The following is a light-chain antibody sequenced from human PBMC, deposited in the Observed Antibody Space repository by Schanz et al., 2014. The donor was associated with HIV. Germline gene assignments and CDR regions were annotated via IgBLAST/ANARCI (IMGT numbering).Light chain of an antibody. Sequence: DIQLTQSPSFPSASVGDRVTITCRASQAFGTYLAWYQQKPGEAPNLLIYATSTLQNGVPSRFSGRGSGTSFTLTISSLQPEDFATYYCQQLNNLPFTSGPGTQVDVK. J-gene: IGKJ3*01. V-gene: IGKV1-9*01. CDR3: QQLNNLPFT. CDR2: ATS. CDR1: QAFGTY.